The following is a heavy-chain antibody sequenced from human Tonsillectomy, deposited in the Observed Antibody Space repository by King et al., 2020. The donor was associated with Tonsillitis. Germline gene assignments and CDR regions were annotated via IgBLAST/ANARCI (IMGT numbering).Heavy chain of an antibody. Sequence: QLVQSGAEVKKPGASVKVSCKASGYTFTGYYIHWVRQAPGQGLEWMGWINPNSGGTNYAQMFHARVTMTRDASVSTAYMELSRLRSDDTAIYYCARDVGGYSYGLFNYWGQGTLVTVSS. CDR3: ARDVGGYSYGLFNY. D-gene: IGHD5-18*01. CDR2: INPNSGGT. V-gene: IGHV1-2*02. CDR1: GYTFTGYY. J-gene: IGHJ4*02.